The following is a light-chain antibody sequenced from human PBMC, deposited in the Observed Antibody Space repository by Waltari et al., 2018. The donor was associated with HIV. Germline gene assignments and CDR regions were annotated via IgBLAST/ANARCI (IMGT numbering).Light chain of an antibody. CDR3: CSYAGSSTLV. CDR1: SSNIWTYNL. Sequence: QSALTQPASVSGSPGQSITISCPGTSSNIWTYNLVSWHQQHPGKAPKTLIYEVSQRPSGVSNRFSGSKSGNTASLTISGLQAEDEADYYCCSYAGSSTLVFGGGTKVTVL. J-gene: IGLJ3*02. V-gene: IGLV2-23*02. CDR2: EVS.